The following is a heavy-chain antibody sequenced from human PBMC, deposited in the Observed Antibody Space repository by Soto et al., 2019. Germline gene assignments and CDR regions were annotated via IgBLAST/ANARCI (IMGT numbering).Heavy chain of an antibody. CDR2: IYYSGRT. J-gene: IGHJ4*02. V-gene: IGHV4-39*01. D-gene: IGHD2-21*02. CDR1: GESISSSSYY. CDR3: ARQRTTVVTQAYFDH. Sequence: SETLSLTCIVSGESISSSSYYWVWIRHPPGKGLEWIGSIYYSGRTYYNPSFKSRVTISIDTSKNQFSLKLSSVTATDTAVYYCARQRTTVVTQAYFDHWGQGALVTVSS.